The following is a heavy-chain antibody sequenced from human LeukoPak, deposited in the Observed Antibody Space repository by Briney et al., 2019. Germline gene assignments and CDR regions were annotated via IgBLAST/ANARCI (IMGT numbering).Heavy chain of an antibody. Sequence: ASVKVSCKASGGTFSSYAISWVRQATGQGLEWMGWMNPNSGNTGYAQKFQGRVTMTRNTSISTAYMELSSLRSEDTAVYYCARALSYYDSSGSNWFDPWGQGTLVTVSS. CDR2: MNPNSGNT. D-gene: IGHD3-22*01. CDR3: ARALSYYDSSGSNWFDP. V-gene: IGHV1-8*02. CDR1: GGTFSSYA. J-gene: IGHJ5*02.